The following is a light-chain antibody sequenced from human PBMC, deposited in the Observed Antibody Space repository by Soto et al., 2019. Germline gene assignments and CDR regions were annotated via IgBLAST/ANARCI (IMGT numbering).Light chain of an antibody. V-gene: IGLV1-44*01. CDR2: HNN. CDR3: AAWDDGLNGVL. CDR1: SSNIGSNT. J-gene: IGLJ3*02. Sequence: QSVLTQPPSASGTPGQRVTISCSGSSSNIGSNTVNWYHQLPGTAPKLLISHNNQRPSGVPDRFAGSKSGTSASLAISGLQSEDEADYYCAAWDDGLNGVLFGGGTKLTVL.